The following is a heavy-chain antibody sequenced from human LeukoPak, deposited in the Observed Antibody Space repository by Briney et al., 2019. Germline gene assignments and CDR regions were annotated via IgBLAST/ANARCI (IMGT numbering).Heavy chain of an antibody. V-gene: IGHV3-30-3*01. Sequence: GGSLRLSCAASGFTFSSYAMHWVRQAPGKGLEWVAVISYDGSNKYYADSVKGRFTISRDNSKNTLYLQMNSLRAEDTAVYYCARVWGKQGYFDYWGQGTLVTVSS. J-gene: IGHJ4*02. CDR3: ARVWGKQGYFDY. CDR2: ISYDGSNK. D-gene: IGHD7-27*01. CDR1: GFTFSSYA.